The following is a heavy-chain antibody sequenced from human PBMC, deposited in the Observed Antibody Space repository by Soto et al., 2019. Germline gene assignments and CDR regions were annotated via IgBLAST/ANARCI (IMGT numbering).Heavy chain of an antibody. V-gene: IGHV4-39*07. CDR3: ARNMDAWSSLPFDI. J-gene: IGHJ3*02. D-gene: IGHD2-8*02. Sequence: PSETLSLTCTVSGGSISSSSYYWGWIRQPPGKGLEWIGSIYYSGSTYYNPSLKSRVTISVDTSKNQFSLKLSSVTAVDTSVYYCARNMDAWSSLPFDIWGQGTMVTVSS. CDR2: IYYSGST. CDR1: GGSISSSSYY.